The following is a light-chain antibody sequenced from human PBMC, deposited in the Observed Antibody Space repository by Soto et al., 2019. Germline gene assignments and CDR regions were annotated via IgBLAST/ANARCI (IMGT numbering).Light chain of an antibody. CDR1: QSISSY. CDR2: AAS. J-gene: IGKJ1*01. V-gene: IGKV1-27*01. Sequence: DIQMTQSPSSLSASVGDRVAITCRASQSISSYLAWYQQKPGKVPELLIYAASTLQSGVSSRFSGSGSGTDFTLTISSLQPEDVATYHCQKYGSAHRTFGQGTKVEIK. CDR3: QKYGSAHRT.